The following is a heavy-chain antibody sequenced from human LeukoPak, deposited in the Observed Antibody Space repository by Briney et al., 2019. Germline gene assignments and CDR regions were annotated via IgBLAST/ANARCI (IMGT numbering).Heavy chain of an antibody. V-gene: IGHV3-9*01. Sequence: PGGSLRLSCAASGFTFDDYAMHWVRQAPGKGLEWVSGISWNSGSIGYADSVKGRFTISRDNAKNSLYLQMNSLRPEDAALYYCAKDLAAAVTGGFDYWGQGTLVTVSS. J-gene: IGHJ4*02. CDR2: ISWNSGSI. CDR3: AKDLAAAVTGGFDY. D-gene: IGHD6-13*01. CDR1: GFTFDDYA.